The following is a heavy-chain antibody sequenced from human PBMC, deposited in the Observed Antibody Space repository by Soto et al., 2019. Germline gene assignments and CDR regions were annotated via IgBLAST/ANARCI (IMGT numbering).Heavy chain of an antibody. CDR2: IKSNTDGGTT. CDR1: GFPFTNAW. J-gene: IGHJ4*02. Sequence: GGSLRLSCAASGFPFTNAWMSWVRQAPGKGLEWVGRIKSNTDGGTTDYAAPVKGRFTISRDDSKNTLYLQTNRLNSEDTGVYYCTTDLRWELVYPRDCWGMGTLVTVYS. V-gene: IGHV3-15*07. D-gene: IGHD1-26*01. CDR3: TTDLRWELVYPRDC.